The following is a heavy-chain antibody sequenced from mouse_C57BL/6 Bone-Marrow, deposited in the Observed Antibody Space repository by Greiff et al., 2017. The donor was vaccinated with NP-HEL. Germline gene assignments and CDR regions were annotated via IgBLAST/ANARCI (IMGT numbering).Heavy chain of an antibody. J-gene: IGHJ4*01. CDR1: GFTFSDYY. CDR2: ISNGGGST. CDR3: ARHTTVVAPYAMDY. Sequence: EVQLQESGGGLVQPGGSLKLSCAASGFTFSDYYMYWVRQTPEKRLEWVAYISNGGGSTYYPDTVKGRFTISRDNAKNTLYLQMSRLKSEDTAMYYCARHTTVVAPYAMDYWGQGTSVTVSS. D-gene: IGHD1-1*01. V-gene: IGHV5-12*01.